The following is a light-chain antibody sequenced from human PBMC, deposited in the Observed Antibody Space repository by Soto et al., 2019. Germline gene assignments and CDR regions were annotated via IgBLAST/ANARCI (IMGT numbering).Light chain of an antibody. J-gene: IGKJ1*01. CDR3: QQYNSYWT. Sequence: DIQMTQSPSTLSASVGDRVTITCRASQSISSWLAWYQQKPGKAPKLLIYDASSLESGVPSRFSGSGSGTEFTLTISSRQPDDFATYYCQQYNSYWTFGQGTKVEI. CDR1: QSISSW. V-gene: IGKV1-5*01. CDR2: DAS.